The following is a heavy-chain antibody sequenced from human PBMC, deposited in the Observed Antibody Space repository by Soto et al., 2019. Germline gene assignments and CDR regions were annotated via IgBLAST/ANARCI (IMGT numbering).Heavy chain of an antibody. Sequence: QITLKESGPPLVKPTETRTLTCTFSGFSLSTTGVGVGWIRQSPGKALEWLALVYWDDDKRYSPSLKSRLTIIKDTSRNQVVLTMANMDPEDTATYYCARTNWDTAARSLDYWGQGTLVTVSS. J-gene: IGHJ4*02. CDR2: VYWDDDK. CDR3: ARTNWDTAARSLDY. D-gene: IGHD5-18*01. CDR1: GFSLSTTGVG. V-gene: IGHV2-5*02.